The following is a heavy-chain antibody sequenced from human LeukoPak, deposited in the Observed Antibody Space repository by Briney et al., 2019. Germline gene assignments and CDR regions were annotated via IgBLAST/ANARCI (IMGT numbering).Heavy chain of an antibody. V-gene: IGHV3-13*04. Sequence: PGGSLRLSCAASGFTFSPYDMHWVRQGTGKGLEWVAGISTAGDTYYPGSVKGRFTISKESAKNSLYLQMNSLRVGDTAVYYCARVNRAIGAFDIWGQGTLVTVST. J-gene: IGHJ3*02. D-gene: IGHD2-2*02. CDR2: ISTAGDT. CDR3: ARVNRAIGAFDI. CDR1: GFTFSPYD.